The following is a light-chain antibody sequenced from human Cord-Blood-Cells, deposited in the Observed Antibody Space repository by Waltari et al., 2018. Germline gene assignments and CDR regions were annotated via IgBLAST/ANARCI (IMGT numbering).Light chain of an antibody. CDR3: QQSYSTPLT. CDR1: QSIRSY. V-gene: IGKV1-39*01. J-gene: IGKJ3*01. Sequence: DIQMTQSPSSLSASVRDRVTITCRASQSIRSYLNWYQQKPGKAPKLLIYAASSLQSGVPSRFSGSGSGTDFTLTISSLQPEDFATYYCQQSYSTPLTFGPGTKVDIK. CDR2: AAS.